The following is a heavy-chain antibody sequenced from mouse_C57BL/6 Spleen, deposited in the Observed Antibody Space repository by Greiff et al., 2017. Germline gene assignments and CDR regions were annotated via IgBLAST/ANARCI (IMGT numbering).Heavy chain of an antibody. CDR1: GYTFTSYG. J-gene: IGHJ1*03. CDR3: ARERVYDGYFYWYCDV. CDR2: IYPRSGNT. D-gene: IGHD2-3*01. Sequence: QVQLQQSGAELARPGASVKLSCKASGYTFTSYGISWVKQRTGQGLEWIGEIYPRSGNTYYNEKFKGKATLTADKSSSTAYMELRSLTSEDSAVYFCARERVYDGYFYWYCDVWGTGTTVTVSS. V-gene: IGHV1-81*01.